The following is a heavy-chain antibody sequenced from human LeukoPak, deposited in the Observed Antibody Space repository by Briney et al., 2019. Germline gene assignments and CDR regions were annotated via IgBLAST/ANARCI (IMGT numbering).Heavy chain of an antibody. CDR2: ISSSGSTI. D-gene: IGHD1-26*01. J-gene: IGHJ4*02. V-gene: IGHV3-48*03. Sequence: GGSLRLSCAASGFSFSTYEMNWVRQAPGKGLEWVSYISSSGSTIYYADSVKGRFTISRDNSKNTLYLQMNSLRAEDTAVYYCAKGSRATAFDYWGQGTLVTVSS. CDR1: GFSFSTYE. CDR3: AKGSRATAFDY.